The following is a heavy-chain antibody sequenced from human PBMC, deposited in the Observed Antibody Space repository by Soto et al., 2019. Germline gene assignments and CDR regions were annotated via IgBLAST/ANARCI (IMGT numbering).Heavy chain of an antibody. J-gene: IGHJ4*02. D-gene: IGHD6-19*01. Sequence: EVQLVESGGGSIQPGGSLRLSCAASGFAVSSTYMTWVRQAPGKGLEWVSVIYGGGTTYYADSVKGRFTISRDTYKNTLYLQMNSLRAEDTAVYYCVQTTGWPGFDFWGQGTLVTVSS. CDR2: IYGGGTT. V-gene: IGHV3-53*01. CDR3: VQTTGWPGFDF. CDR1: GFAVSSTY.